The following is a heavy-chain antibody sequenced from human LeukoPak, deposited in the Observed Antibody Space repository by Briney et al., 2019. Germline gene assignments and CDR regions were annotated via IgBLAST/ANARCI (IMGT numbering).Heavy chain of an antibody. D-gene: IGHD3-10*01. CDR3: ARVGWFGESIPDY. J-gene: IGHJ4*02. V-gene: IGHV3-21*01. CDR1: GFTFSSYS. CDR2: ISSSSSYK. Sequence: GGSLRLSCAASGFTFSSYSMNWVRQAPGKGLEWVSSISSSSSYKYYADPVKGRFTISRDNAKNSLYLQMNSLRAEDTAVYYCARVGWFGESIPDYWGQGTLVTVSS.